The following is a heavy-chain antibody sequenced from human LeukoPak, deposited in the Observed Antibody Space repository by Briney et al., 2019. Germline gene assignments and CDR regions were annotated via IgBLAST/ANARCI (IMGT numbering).Heavy chain of an antibody. V-gene: IGHV3-23*01. CDR1: GFTFSSHA. D-gene: IGHD1-7*01. CDR2: INDDGGGT. J-gene: IGHJ4*02. CDR3: AKGSSGTASNPVDY. Sequence: GGSLRLSCAASGFTFSSHAMTWVRQAPGKGLDWVSAINDDGGGTYYADSVKGRFTVSRDNSKNTLFLQMNSLRAEDTAMYYCAKGSSGTASNPVDYWGQGTLVTVSP.